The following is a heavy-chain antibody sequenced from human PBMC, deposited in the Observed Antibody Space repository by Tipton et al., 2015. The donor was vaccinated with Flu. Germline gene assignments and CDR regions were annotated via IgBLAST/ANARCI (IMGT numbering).Heavy chain of an antibody. J-gene: IGHJ4*02. CDR3: ARTRGGYCSSTSCYADYFDL. V-gene: IGHV4-38-2*01. CDR1: GDSIGSPYY. CDR2: VHQTGSP. Sequence: LRLSCSVSGDSIGSPYYWAWIRQPPGKGLEWIGNVHQTGSPYYNPSLRGRVTIGVDRPKNQFSLRLTSVTAEDTAVYYCARTRGGYCSSTSCYADYFDLWGQGTLVTVSS. D-gene: IGHD2-2*01.